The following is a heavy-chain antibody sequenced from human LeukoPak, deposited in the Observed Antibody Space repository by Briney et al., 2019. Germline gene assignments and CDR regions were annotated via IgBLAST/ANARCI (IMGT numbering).Heavy chain of an antibody. CDR3: ARGPMVRGAYGMDV. Sequence: PGGSLRLSCTASGFSFSNHYMRWIRQAPGKGLEWVANINEDGSNKWHLGSVKGRFTVSRDNARNSLYLQMNSLRVEDTAVYYCARGPMVRGAYGMDVWGQGTTVTVSS. J-gene: IGHJ6*02. CDR1: GFSFSNHY. D-gene: IGHD3-10*01. CDR2: INEDGSNK. V-gene: IGHV3-7*01.